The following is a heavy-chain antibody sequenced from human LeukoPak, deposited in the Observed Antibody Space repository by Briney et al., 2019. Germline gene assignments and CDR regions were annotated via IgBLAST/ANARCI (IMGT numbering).Heavy chain of an antibody. J-gene: IGHJ4*02. CDR1: GYTFTTYG. D-gene: IGHD1-26*01. CDR3: ARDQLASGSYSSGEREY. V-gene: IGHV1-18*01. Sequence: GASVKVSCKASGYTFTTYGFSWVRQAPGQGLEWLGWISTYNGNTNYAQKVQDRVTMTTDSSTSTAYMELRSLRSDDAAVYYCARDQLASGSYSSGEREYWGQGTLVTVSS. CDR2: ISTYNGNT.